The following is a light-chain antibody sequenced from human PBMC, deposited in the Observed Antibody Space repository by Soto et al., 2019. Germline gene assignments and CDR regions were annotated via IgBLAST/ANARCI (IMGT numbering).Light chain of an antibody. CDR3: QAWDSSTVV. CDR2: QDG. CDR1: KLGDKY. Sequence: SYELTQPPSVSVSPGQTASITCSGDKLGDKYACWYQQKPGQSPVLVIYQDGKRPSGIPERFSGSNSGNTATLTISGTQAMDEADYYCQAWDSSTVVFDGGTKVTVL. J-gene: IGLJ2*01. V-gene: IGLV3-1*01.